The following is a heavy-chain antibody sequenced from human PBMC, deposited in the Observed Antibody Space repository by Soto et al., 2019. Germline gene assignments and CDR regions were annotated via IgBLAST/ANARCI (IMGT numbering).Heavy chain of an antibody. CDR2: ISAYNGNT. CDR3: ARARGGGYCSGGSCYLYYYYYYMDV. D-gene: IGHD2-15*01. V-gene: IGHV1-18*01. Sequence: ASVKVSCKASGYTFTSYGISWVRQAPGQGLEWMGWISAYNGNTNYAQQLQGRVTMTTDTSTSTAYMELRSLRSDDTAVYYCARARGGGYCSGGSCYLYYYYYYMDVWGKGTTVTVSS. CDR1: GYTFTSYG. J-gene: IGHJ6*03.